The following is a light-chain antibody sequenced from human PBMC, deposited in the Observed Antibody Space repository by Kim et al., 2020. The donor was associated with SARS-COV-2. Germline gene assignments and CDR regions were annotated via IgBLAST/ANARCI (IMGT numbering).Light chain of an antibody. V-gene: IGLV2-23*02. J-gene: IGLJ2*01. Sequence: SSTISCTGTTSDVGSYSLVSWYQQHPGKAPKLMIYEVSKRPSGVSNRFSGSKSGNTASLTISGLQAEDEADYYCCSYAGSSTSVVFGGGTQLTVL. CDR3: CSYAGSSTSVV. CDR1: TSDVGSYSL. CDR2: EVS.